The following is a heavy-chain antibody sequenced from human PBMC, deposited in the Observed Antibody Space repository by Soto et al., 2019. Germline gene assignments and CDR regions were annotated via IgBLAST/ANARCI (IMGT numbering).Heavy chain of an antibody. J-gene: IGHJ4*02. CDR3: ARDRVGFAVVTPAH. Sequence: EVRLLESGGGLEQPGGSLRLSCTTSGFTFDNFAMSWVRQAPGRGLEWVSAISGGGGGTYYADSVKGRFIISRDNSKNTVYLQVNGLRPDDTAVYYCARDRVGFAVVTPAHWGQGTLVSVSS. D-gene: IGHD3-3*01. CDR1: GFTFDNFA. CDR2: ISGGGGGT. V-gene: IGHV3-23*01.